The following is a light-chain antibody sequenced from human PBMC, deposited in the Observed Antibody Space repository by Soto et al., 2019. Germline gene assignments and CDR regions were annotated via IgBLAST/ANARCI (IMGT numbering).Light chain of an antibody. CDR1: QSVSNNY. Sequence: IVLTQSPVTLSLSPGERATLSCRASQSVSNNYLAWYQQKPGQAPRLLIYGASNRATGIPDRFSGSGSGTDFTLTISRLEPEDFAVYYCQQYGSSPTTFGPGTKVDIK. V-gene: IGKV3-20*01. CDR3: QQYGSSPTT. J-gene: IGKJ3*01. CDR2: GAS.